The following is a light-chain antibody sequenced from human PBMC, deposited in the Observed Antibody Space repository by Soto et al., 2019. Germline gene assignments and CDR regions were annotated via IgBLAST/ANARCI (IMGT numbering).Light chain of an antibody. Sequence: QSVLTQPPSVSGTPGQTVTISCSGGNSNIGTNSVNWYQQLPGTAPKLLIYNNVQRPSGVPDRISGSKSGTSASLAISGLQSEDEGQYFCAAWDVSLNGYWLFGGGTKLTVL. V-gene: IGLV1-44*01. CDR3: AAWDVSLNGYWL. J-gene: IGLJ3*02. CDR1: NSNIGTNS. CDR2: NNV.